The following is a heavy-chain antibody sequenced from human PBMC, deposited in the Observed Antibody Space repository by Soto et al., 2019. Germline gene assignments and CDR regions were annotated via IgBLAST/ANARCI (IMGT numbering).Heavy chain of an antibody. CDR1: GYTFTNFG. CDR3: AXXXXXXDY. J-gene: IGHJ4*02. V-gene: IGHV1-18*01. D-gene: IGHD3-10*01. CDR2: ISAYNGNT. Sequence: QVQLVQSGAEVKKPGASVKVSCKASGYTFTNFGISWVRQAPGQGLEWMGWISAYNGNTNYAQNFQGRVTMTTDTXXXXXXXXXXXXXXXXXXXYXCAXXXXXXDYWGQGTLVTVSS.